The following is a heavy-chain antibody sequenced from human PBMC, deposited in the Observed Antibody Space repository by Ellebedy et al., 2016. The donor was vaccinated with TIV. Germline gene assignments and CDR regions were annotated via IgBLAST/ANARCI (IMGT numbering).Heavy chain of an antibody. CDR2: INPSGGST. CDR3: ARARGVIAENFDF. D-gene: IGHD3-10*01. Sequence: AASVKVSCKASGYTFTTYYMHWVRQAPGQGLEWMGIINPSGGSTTYAQKLPGRVTMTRDPSTSTVYMELRSLRSEDTAVFYCARARGVIAENFDFWGQGTLVTVSS. CDR1: GYTFTTYY. J-gene: IGHJ4*02. V-gene: IGHV1-46*04.